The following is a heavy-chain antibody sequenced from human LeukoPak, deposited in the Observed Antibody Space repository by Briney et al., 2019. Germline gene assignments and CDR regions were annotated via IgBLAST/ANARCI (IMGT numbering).Heavy chain of an antibody. V-gene: IGHV3-15*01. CDR1: GFTFSNAW. Sequence: GGSLRLSCAASGFTFSNAWMSWVRQAPGKGLEWVGRIKSKTDGGTTDYAAPVKGRFTISRDDSKNTLYLQMNSLKTEDTAVYHCTTEDRSGSSPNDYWGQGTLVTVSS. J-gene: IGHJ4*02. D-gene: IGHD3-10*01. CDR3: TTEDRSGSSPNDY. CDR2: IKSKTDGGTT.